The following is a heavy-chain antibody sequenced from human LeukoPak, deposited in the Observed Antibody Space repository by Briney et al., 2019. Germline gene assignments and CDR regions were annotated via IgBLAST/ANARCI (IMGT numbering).Heavy chain of an antibody. CDR3: ARTPYDFWSGYYNDY. Sequence: SETLSLTCAVYGGSFSGYYWSWIRQPPGKGLEWIGYIYYSGSTNYNPSLKSRVTISVDTSKNQFSLKLSSVTAADTAVYYCARTPYDFWSGYYNDYWGQGTLVTVSS. V-gene: IGHV4-59*01. CDR2: IYYSGST. J-gene: IGHJ4*02. CDR1: GGSFSGYY. D-gene: IGHD3-3*01.